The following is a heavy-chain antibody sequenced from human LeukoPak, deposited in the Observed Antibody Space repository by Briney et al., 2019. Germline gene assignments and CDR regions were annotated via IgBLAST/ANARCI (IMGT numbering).Heavy chain of an antibody. Sequence: SETLSLTCAVYGGSFSGYYWSWIRQPPGKGLEWIGEINHSGSTNYNPSLKSRVTISVDTSKNQFSLKLSSVTAADTAVYYCAGPGDPAYYFDYWGQGTLVTVSS. D-gene: IGHD2-21*02. CDR3: AGPGDPAYYFDY. CDR2: INHSGST. J-gene: IGHJ4*02. V-gene: IGHV4-34*01. CDR1: GGSFSGYY.